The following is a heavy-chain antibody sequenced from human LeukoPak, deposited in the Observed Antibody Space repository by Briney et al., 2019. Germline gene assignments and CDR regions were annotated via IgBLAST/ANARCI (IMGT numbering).Heavy chain of an antibody. J-gene: IGHJ6*02. CDR2: IYHSGST. D-gene: IGHD5-18*01. CDR3: ARDAGRGYSYGPPV. V-gene: IGHV4-4*02. CDR1: GGSISSSNW. Sequence: PSETLSLTCAVSGGSISSSNWWSWVRQPPGKGLEWIGEIYHSGSTNHNPSLKSRVTISVDKSKNQFSLKLSSVTAADTAVYYRARDAGRGYSYGPPVWGQGTTVTVSS.